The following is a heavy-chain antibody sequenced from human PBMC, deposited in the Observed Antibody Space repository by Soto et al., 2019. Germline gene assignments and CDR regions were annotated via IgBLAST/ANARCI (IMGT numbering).Heavy chain of an antibody. D-gene: IGHD6-13*01. CDR3: ASGRLGIAAGGDDAFDI. J-gene: IGHJ3*02. CDR1: GYTFTSYY. CDR2: INPSGGST. Sequence: GASVKVACKASGYTFTSYYMHWVRQAPGQGLEWMGIINPSGGSTSYAQKFQGRVTMTRDTSTSTVYMELSSLRSEDTAVYYCASGRLGIAAGGDDAFDIWGQGTMVTVSS. V-gene: IGHV1-46*01.